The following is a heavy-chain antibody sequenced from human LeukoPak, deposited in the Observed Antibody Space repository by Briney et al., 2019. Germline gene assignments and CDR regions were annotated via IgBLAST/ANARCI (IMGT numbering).Heavy chain of an antibody. D-gene: IGHD1-7*01. CDR1: GYTFTGYY. Sequence: ASVKVSCKASGYTFTGYYMHWVRQAPGQGLEWMGWINPNSGGTNYAQKFQGRVTMTRDTSISTAYMELRSLRSDDTAVCYCARDAKYNWNYGWFDPWGQGTLVTVSS. V-gene: IGHV1-2*02. CDR2: INPNSGGT. CDR3: ARDAKYNWNYGWFDP. J-gene: IGHJ5*02.